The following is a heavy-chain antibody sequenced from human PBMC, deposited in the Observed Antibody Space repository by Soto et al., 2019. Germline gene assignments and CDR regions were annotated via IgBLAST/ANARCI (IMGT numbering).Heavy chain of an antibody. Sequence: QVQLVESGGGVVQPGRSLRLSCAASGFRFSDFAMHWVRQTPDKGLEWMALISYDGSTQFYPDSVKGRFTVSRDNSKNTLYLQMNSLRTDDTAVYYCARQHWDGGHGYSYGTPAYWGQGTLVTVSS. V-gene: IGHV3-30-3*01. CDR1: GFRFSDFA. CDR3: ARQHWDGGHGYSYGTPAY. D-gene: IGHD5-18*01. CDR2: ISYDGSTQ. J-gene: IGHJ1*01.